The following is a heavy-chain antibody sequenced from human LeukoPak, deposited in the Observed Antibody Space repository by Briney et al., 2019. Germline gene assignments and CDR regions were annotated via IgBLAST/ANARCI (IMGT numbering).Heavy chain of an antibody. CDR2: IRQDGGEK. J-gene: IGHJ4*02. D-gene: IGHD3-3*01. CDR1: GFTFSRYG. V-gene: IGHV3-7*01. Sequence: GGSLRLSCAASGFTFSRYGMHWVRQAPGKGLEWVANIRQDGGEKFYLDSVKGRFTISRDNSRNSLYLQMNSLRAEDTAVYYCARVSAEWLLSYWGQGTLVTVSS. CDR3: ARVSAEWLLSY.